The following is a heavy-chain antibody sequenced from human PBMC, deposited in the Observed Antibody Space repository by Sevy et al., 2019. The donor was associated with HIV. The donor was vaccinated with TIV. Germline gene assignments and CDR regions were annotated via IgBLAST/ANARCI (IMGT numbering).Heavy chain of an antibody. D-gene: IGHD3-22*01. CDR3: ARVGFGPHYYDSSGYYYSS. CDR1: GYTFTGYY. J-gene: IGHJ4*02. Sequence: ASVKVSCKASGYTFTGYYMHWVRQAPGQGLEWMGWINPNSGGTNYAQKLQGRVTMTRDTSISTAYMELSRLRSDDTAVYYCARVGFGPHYYDSSGYYYSSWGQGTLVTVSS. CDR2: INPNSGGT. V-gene: IGHV1-2*02.